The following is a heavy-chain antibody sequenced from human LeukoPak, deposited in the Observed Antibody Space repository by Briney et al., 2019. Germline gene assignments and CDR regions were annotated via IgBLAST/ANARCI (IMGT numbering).Heavy chain of an antibody. CDR2: ISWNSGSI. V-gene: IGHV3-9*01. CDR1: GFTFDDYA. D-gene: IGHD3-9*01. J-gene: IGHJ4*02. Sequence: PGGSLRLSCAASGFTFDDYAMHWVRQALGKGLEWVSGISWNSGSIGYADSVKGRFTISRDNAKNTLYLQMNSLRAEDTAVYYCAREGRGGRYFDWLLDRDYYFDYWGQGTLVTVSS. CDR3: AREGRGGRYFDWLLDRDYYFDY.